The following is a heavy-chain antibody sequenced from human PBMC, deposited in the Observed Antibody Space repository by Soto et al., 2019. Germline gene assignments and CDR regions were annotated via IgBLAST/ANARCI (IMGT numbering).Heavy chain of an antibody. J-gene: IGHJ5*02. V-gene: IGHV1-69*01. Sequence: QVQLVQSGAEVKKPGSSVKVSCKASGGSFSTFAISWVRQAPGQGLEWMGGIIPIFNTAKYTQKFQGRVTIIADESTSTAYMELSSLRSADTADYYCARDHPLARGNNWLEPWCQGTLVTFSS. CDR2: IIPIFNTA. CDR3: ARDHPLARGNNWLEP. CDR1: GGSFSTFA. D-gene: IGHD5-12*01.